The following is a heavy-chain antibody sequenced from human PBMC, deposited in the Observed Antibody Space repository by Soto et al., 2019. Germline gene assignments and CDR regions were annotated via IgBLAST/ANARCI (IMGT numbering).Heavy chain of an antibody. CDR1: GYTFTSYG. D-gene: IGHD2-15*01. J-gene: IGHJ4*02. V-gene: IGHV1-18*01. Sequence: ASVKVSCKASGYTFTSYGISWVRQAPGQGLEWMGWISAYNGNTNYAQKLQGRVTMTTDTSTSTAYMELRSLRSDDTAVYYCERDVCSGGSCYAFGYWGQGTLVTVSS. CDR2: ISAYNGNT. CDR3: ERDVCSGGSCYAFGY.